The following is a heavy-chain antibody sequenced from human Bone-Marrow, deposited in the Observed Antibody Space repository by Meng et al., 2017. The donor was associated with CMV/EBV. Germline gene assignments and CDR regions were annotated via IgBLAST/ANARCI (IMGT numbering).Heavy chain of an antibody. J-gene: IGHJ4*02. CDR1: GGSFSGYY. Sequence: SETLSLTCAVYGGSFSGYYWSWIRQPPGKGLEWIGYIYYSGSTYYNPSLKSRVTISVDTFKNQFSLKLSSVTAADTAVYYCARMDFWSGYYGDYWGQGTLVTVSS. CDR2: IYYSGST. CDR3: ARMDFWSGYYGDY. D-gene: IGHD3-3*01. V-gene: IGHV4-30-4*08.